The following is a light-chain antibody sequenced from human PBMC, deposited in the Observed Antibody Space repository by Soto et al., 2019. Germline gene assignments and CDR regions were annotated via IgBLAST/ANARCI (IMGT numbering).Light chain of an antibody. Sequence: QSVLTQPPSVSGAPGQRVTISCTGGSSNIGENYDVHWYQQLPGTAPKLLIYGNNNRPSGVPDRFSGSKSGTSASLAITGLQAEDEADYYCQSYDSSLSASVFGGGTKLTVL. CDR2: GNN. J-gene: IGLJ3*02. CDR1: SSNIGENYD. CDR3: QSYDSSLSASV. V-gene: IGLV1-40*01.